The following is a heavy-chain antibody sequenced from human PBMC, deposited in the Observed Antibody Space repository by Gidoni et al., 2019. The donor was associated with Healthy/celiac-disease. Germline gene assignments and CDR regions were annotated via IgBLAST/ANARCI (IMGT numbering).Heavy chain of an antibody. V-gene: IGHV3-21*01. J-gene: IGHJ4*02. D-gene: IGHD6-13*01. CDR1: AVPCMSYI. Sequence: EVQLVESGGSLVKPGGSLRLSCAASAVPCMSYIMNWVRQAPGKGLEWVSSISSSSSYIYYADSVKGRFTISRDNAKNSLYLQMNRLRAEDTAVYYCARDAGRDRAAGKGEYYFAYWGKGTLVTVSS. CDR2: ISSSSSYI. CDR3: ARDAGRDRAAGKGEYYFAY.